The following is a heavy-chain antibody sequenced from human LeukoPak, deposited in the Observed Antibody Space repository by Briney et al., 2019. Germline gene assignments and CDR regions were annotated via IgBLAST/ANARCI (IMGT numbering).Heavy chain of an antibody. CDR2: INHSGST. D-gene: IGHD2-2*01. V-gene: IGHV4-34*01. J-gene: IGHJ4*02. Sequence: RPSETLSLTCAVYGGSFSGYYWSWIRQPQGKGLEWIGEINHSGSTNYNPSLKSRVTISVDTSKNQFSLKLSSVTAADTAVYYCARGRLSSRYCSSTSCYRESYWGQGTLVTVSS. CDR1: GGSFSGYY. CDR3: ARGRLSSRYCSSTSCYRESY.